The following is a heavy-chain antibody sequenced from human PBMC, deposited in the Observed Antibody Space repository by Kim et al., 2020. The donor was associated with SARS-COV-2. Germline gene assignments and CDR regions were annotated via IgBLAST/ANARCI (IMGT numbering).Heavy chain of an antibody. J-gene: IGHJ6*02. V-gene: IGHV3-11*06. CDR1: GFTFSDYY. Sequence: GGSLRLSCAASGFTFSDYYMSWIRQAPGKGLEWVSYISSSSSYTNYADSVKGRFTISRDNAKNSLYLQMNSLRAEDTAVYYCARDPMVRGSSQYGMDVWGQGTTVTVSS. CDR2: ISSSSSYT. CDR3: ARDPMVRGSSQYGMDV. D-gene: IGHD3-10*01.